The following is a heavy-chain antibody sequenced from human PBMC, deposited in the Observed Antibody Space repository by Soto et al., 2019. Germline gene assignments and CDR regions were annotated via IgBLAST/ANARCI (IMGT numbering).Heavy chain of an antibody. J-gene: IGHJ6*02. Sequence: QVQLVQSGAEVKKPGSSVKVSCKASGGTFSSYAISWVRQAPGQGLEWMGGIIPIFGTANYAQKFQGRVTITADESTSTAYMELSSRRSEDTAVYYCARGGGNGDIAVASNGYYYYGMDVWGQGTTVTVSS. CDR2: IIPIFGTA. V-gene: IGHV1-69*01. CDR3: ARGGGNGDIAVASNGYYYYGMDV. CDR1: GGTFSSYA. D-gene: IGHD6-19*01.